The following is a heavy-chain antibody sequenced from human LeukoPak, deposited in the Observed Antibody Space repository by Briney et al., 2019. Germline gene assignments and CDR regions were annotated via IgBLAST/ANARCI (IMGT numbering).Heavy chain of an antibody. V-gene: IGHV1-69*13. Sequence: ASVKVSCKASGYTFTSYAISWVRQAPGQGLEWMGGIIPIFGTANYAQKFQGRVTITADESTSTAYMELSSLRSEDTAVYYCARVLAYYDSSGWAFDIWGQGTMVTVSS. D-gene: IGHD3-22*01. CDR2: IIPIFGTA. CDR1: GYTFTSYA. CDR3: ARVLAYYDSSGWAFDI. J-gene: IGHJ3*02.